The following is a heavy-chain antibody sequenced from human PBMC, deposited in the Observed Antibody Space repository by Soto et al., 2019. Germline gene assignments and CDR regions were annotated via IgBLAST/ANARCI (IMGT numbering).Heavy chain of an antibody. CDR1: GFTLSDSW. J-gene: IGHJ5*02. D-gene: IGHD4-4*01. CDR2: IKPDESEK. CDR3: VRGGSNYAS. Sequence: EVQLVESGGGLVQPGGSLRLSCTATGFTLSDSWMTWVRQAPGKGLEWVARIKPDESEKKYADSVKGRFSISRDNAKNSMYLQMDSLRGEDTAVYYCVRGGSNYASWGQGTLVTFCS. V-gene: IGHV3-7*01.